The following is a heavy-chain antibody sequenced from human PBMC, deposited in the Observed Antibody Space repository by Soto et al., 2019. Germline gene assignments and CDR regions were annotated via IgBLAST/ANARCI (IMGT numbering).Heavy chain of an antibody. V-gene: IGHV4-30-4*01. Sequence: LSLTCTVSGGSIRSSDYYWNWIRQPPGKGLEWIGYIYYSGSTYYDPSLKSRVTISVDTSKNQFSLKLSSVTAADSAVYYCARIRTGMDGFDYWGQGTLVTVSS. CDR1: GGSIRSSDYY. J-gene: IGHJ4*02. D-gene: IGHD3-9*01. CDR3: ARIRTGMDGFDY. CDR2: IYYSGST.